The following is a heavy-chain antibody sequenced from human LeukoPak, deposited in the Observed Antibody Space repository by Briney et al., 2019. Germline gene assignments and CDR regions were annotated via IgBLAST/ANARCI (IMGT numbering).Heavy chain of an antibody. CDR2: ISGSGGST. J-gene: IGHJ4*02. Sequence: GGSLRLSCAASGFTFSSYAMSWVRQAPGKGLEWVSAISGSGGSTYYADSVKGRFTISRDNSKNTLYLQMNSLRAEDTAVYYCAKFDYYDSSGYPPNFDYWGQGTLVTVSS. CDR1: GFTFSSYA. V-gene: IGHV3-23*01. D-gene: IGHD3-22*01. CDR3: AKFDYYDSSGYPPNFDY.